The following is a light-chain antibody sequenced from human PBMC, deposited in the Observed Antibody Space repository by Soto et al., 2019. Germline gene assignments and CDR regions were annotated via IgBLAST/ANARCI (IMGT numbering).Light chain of an antibody. CDR1: QSVKTE. CDR2: GAS. J-gene: IGKJ1*01. V-gene: IGKV3-15*01. CDR3: QQYNNWPRT. Sequence: EIVMRQSPATLSVSPGKRSTLSCRASQSVKTELAWYQQKPGQAPRLLIYGASTRETGIPAMFSGSGSGTDFTLTISSLQSEDFEVYYCQQYNNWPRTFGQGTQVDIK.